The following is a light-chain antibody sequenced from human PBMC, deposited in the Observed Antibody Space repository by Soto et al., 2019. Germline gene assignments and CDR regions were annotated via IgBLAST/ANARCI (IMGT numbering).Light chain of an antibody. Sequence: QSVLTQLPSVSGAPGQRVTISCTGSSSNIGAGYDVHWYQQLPGTAPKLLIYGNSNRPSGVPDRFSGSKSGTSASLAITGLQAEDEADYYCQSYDSSLSGFWVFGGGTKVTVL. CDR2: GNS. CDR1: SSNIGAGYD. CDR3: QSYDSSLSGFWV. J-gene: IGLJ3*02. V-gene: IGLV1-40*01.